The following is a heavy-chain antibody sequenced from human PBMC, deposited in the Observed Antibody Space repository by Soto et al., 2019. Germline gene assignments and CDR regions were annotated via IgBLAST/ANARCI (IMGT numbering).Heavy chain of an antibody. Sequence: QVQLQQWGAGLLKPSETLSLTCAVYGGSFSGYYWSWIRQPPGKGLEWIGEINHSGSTNYNPSLKSRVTISVDTSKSQFSLKLSSVTAADTAVDYCASREVDAFDIWGQGPMVAVSS. V-gene: IGHV4-34*01. D-gene: IGHD1-26*01. CDR2: INHSGST. J-gene: IGHJ3*02. CDR1: GGSFSGYY. CDR3: ASREVDAFDI.